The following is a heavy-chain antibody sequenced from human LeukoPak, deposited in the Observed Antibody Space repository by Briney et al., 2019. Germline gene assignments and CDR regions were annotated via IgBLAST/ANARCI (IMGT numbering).Heavy chain of an antibody. Sequence: ASVKVSCKASGYTFTGYYMHWVRQAPGQGLEWMGWINPNSGGTNYAQKFQGRVTMTRDTSISTAYMELRSLRSDDTAVYYCARIGAYYYDSSGYPAEYFQHWGQGTLVTVSS. CDR1: GYTFTGYY. CDR2: INPNSGGT. CDR3: ARIGAYYYDSSGYPAEYFQH. J-gene: IGHJ1*01. D-gene: IGHD3-22*01. V-gene: IGHV1-2*02.